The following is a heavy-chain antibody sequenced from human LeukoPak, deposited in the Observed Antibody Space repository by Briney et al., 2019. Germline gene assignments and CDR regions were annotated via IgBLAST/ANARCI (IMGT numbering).Heavy chain of an antibody. Sequence: PGGSLRLSCAASGFTFSSYSMTWVRQAPGKGLEWVSYISSSSSTIYYADSVKGRLTISRDNAKNSLYLQMNSLRAEDTAVYYCARDILTGSQSRFQHWGQGTLVTVSS. CDR3: ARDILTGSQSRFQH. CDR1: GFTFSSYS. CDR2: ISSSSSTI. D-gene: IGHD3-9*01. J-gene: IGHJ1*01. V-gene: IGHV3-48*04.